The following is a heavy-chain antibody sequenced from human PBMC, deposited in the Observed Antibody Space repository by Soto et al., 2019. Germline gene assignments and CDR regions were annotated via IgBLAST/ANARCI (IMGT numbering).Heavy chain of an antibody. CDR2: ISSSSSYI. J-gene: IGHJ5*02. V-gene: IGHV3-21*04. CDR3: ARDSYADGWFDP. Sequence: GSLRLSCAASGFTFSSYSMNWVRQAPGKGLEWVSSISSSSSYIYYADSVKGRFTITRDNAKNSLYLQMNSLRSEDTAVYYCARDSYADGWFDPWGQGTLVTVSS. CDR1: GFTFSSYS. D-gene: IGHD3-16*01.